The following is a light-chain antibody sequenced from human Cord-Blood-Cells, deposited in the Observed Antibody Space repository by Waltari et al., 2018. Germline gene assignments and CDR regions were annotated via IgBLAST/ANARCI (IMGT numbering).Light chain of an antibody. J-gene: IGLJ1*01. CDR2: EGS. Sequence: QSALTQPASVSGSPGQSITISCTGTSRDVGNFTLVSWYQQHPGKAPKLMIYEGSKRPSGVSNRFSGSKSGNTASLTISGLQAEDEADYYCCSYAGSSTFYVFGTGTKVTVL. V-gene: IGLV2-23*01. CDR1: SRDVGNFTL. CDR3: CSYAGSSTFYV.